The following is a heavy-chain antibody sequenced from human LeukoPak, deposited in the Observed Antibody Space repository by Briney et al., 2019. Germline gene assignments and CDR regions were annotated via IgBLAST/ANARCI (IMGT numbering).Heavy chain of an antibody. CDR2: IYPGDSDI. V-gene: IGHV5-51*01. CDR1: RYSLTSYW. J-gene: IGHJ4*02. D-gene: IGHD3-10*01. Sequence: HGEALLISGFWFRYSLTSYWIGWAGQMPGKGLEWMGIIYPGDSDISYSRFFQDQVHISDDKPISTAYLQWSSVKASVTAMYYCARLYYGSGRYYRKASRLVYYFDYWGQGTLVTVSS. CDR3: ARLYYGSGRYYRKASRLVYYFDY.